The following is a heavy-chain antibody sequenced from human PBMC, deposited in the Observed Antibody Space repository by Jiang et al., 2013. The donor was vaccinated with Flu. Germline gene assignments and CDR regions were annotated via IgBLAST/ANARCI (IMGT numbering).Heavy chain of an antibody. V-gene: IGHV3-30-3*01. CDR1: GFTFSSYA. J-gene: IGHJ4*02. CDR3: ARAPYYYDSSGYYPAPDKYYFDY. Sequence: CAASGFTFSSYAMHWVRQAPGKGLEWVAVISYDGSNKYYADSVKGRFTISRDNSKNTLYLQMNSLRAEDTAVYYCARAPYYYDSSGYYPAPDKYYFDYWGQGTLVTVSS. D-gene: IGHD3-22*01. CDR2: ISYDGSNK.